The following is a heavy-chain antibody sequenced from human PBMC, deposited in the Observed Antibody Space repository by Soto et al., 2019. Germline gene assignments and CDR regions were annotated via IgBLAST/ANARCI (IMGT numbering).Heavy chain of an antibody. D-gene: IGHD3-10*01. CDR3: AKEGPRGLFGVSGASGNRPNWFDP. CDR2: ISYDGSNK. V-gene: IGHV3-30*18. CDR1: GFTFSSYG. Sequence: GGSLRLSCAASGFTFSSYGMHWVRQAPGKGLEWVAVISYDGSNKYYADSVKARFTISRDNSKNTLYLQMNSLRAEDTAVYYCAKEGPRGLFGVSGASGNRPNWFDPWGQGTLVTVSS. J-gene: IGHJ5*02.